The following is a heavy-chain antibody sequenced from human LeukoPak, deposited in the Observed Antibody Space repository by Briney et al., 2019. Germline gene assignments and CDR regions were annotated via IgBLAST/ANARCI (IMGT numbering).Heavy chain of an antibody. CDR2: ISGSGGST. D-gene: IGHD3-10*01. Sequence: PGGSLRLSCAASGFTFSSYAMSWVRQAPGKGLEWVSAISGSGGSTYYADSVKGRFTISRDNSKNTLYLQMNSLRAEDTAVYYCAKSNYYGSGRQRDPYYYYYYGMDVWGQGTTVTVSS. V-gene: IGHV3-23*01. CDR3: AKSNYYGSGRQRDPYYYYYYGMDV. CDR1: GFTFSSYA. J-gene: IGHJ6*02.